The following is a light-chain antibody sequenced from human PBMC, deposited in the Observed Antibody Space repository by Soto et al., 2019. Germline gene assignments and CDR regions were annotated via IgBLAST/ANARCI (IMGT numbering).Light chain of an antibody. CDR1: SSDVGGYNY. CDR3: SSYTSSTLYV. CDR2: EVS. Sequence: QSVLTQPPSASGSPGQSVTISCTGTSSDVGGYNYVSWYQQHPGKAPKVIIYEVSKRPSGVPDRFSGSKSGSTASLTISGLQAEDEADYYCSSYTSSTLYVFGTGTKVTVL. J-gene: IGLJ1*01. V-gene: IGLV2-8*01.